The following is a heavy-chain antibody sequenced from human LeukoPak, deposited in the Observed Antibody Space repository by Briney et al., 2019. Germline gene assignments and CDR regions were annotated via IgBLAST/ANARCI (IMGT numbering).Heavy chain of an antibody. J-gene: IGHJ4*02. Sequence: GGSLRLSCAASGFTFSSYAMSWVRQAPGKGLEWVSAISGSGGSTYYADSVKGRFTISRDNSKNTLYLQMNSLGAEDTAVYYCANSPPDYDILTGYLIYWGQGTLVTVSS. D-gene: IGHD3-9*01. CDR1: GFTFSSYA. V-gene: IGHV3-23*01. CDR2: ISGSGGST. CDR3: ANSPPDYDILTGYLIY.